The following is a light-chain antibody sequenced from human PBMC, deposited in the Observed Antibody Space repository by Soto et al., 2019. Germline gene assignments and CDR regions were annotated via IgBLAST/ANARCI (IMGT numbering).Light chain of an antibody. J-gene: IGLJ2*01. CDR2: EVT. Sequence: QSALAQPASVSGSPGQSITISCTGTSSDVGAYNSVSWYQQHPHRAPQVIIYEVTNRPSGISNRFSGSRSGDTASLTISGLQAEDEADYYCSSYTARSTVVFGGGTKLTVL. CDR3: SSYTARSTVV. CDR1: SSDVGAYNS. V-gene: IGLV2-14*01.